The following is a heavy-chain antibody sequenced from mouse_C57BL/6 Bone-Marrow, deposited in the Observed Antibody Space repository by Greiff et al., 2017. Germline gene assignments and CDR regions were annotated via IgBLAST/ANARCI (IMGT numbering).Heavy chain of an antibody. V-gene: IGHV10-1*01. CDR1: GFSFNTYA. J-gene: IGHJ2*01. CDR3: VRRGYFDY. Sequence: EVMLVESGGGLVQPKGSLKLSCAASGFSFNTYAMNWVRQAPGKGLEWVARIRSKSNNYATYYADSVKDRFTISSDDSESMLYLQMTNLKTEDTAMYYCVRRGYFDYWGQGTTLTVSS. CDR2: IRSKSNNYAT.